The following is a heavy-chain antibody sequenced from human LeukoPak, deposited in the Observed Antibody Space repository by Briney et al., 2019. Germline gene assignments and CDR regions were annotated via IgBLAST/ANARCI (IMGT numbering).Heavy chain of an antibody. CDR2: INSDGSST. J-gene: IGHJ4*02. V-gene: IGHV3-74*01. CDR3: ARQYSSSSEFDY. CDR1: GFTFSTYW. Sequence: GSLRLSCAASGFTFSTYWVHWVRQAPGKGLVWVSRINSDGSSTSYADSVKGRFTISRDNAKNTLYLQMNSLRAEDTAVYYCARQYSSSSEFDYWGQGTLVTVSS. D-gene: IGHD6-6*01.